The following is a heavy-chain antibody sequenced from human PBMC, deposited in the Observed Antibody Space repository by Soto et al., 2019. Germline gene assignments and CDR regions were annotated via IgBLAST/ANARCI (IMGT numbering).Heavy chain of an antibody. Sequence: ASVKVSCKASGYTFTSYGISWVRQAPGQGLEWMGWISAYNGNTNYAQKLQGRVTMTTDTSTSTAYMELRRLRSDDTAVYYCAREVWAARGSTSHSIHYFDYWGQGTLVTVSS. CDR2: ISAYNGNT. D-gene: IGHD2-2*01. CDR1: GYTFTSYG. V-gene: IGHV1-18*01. J-gene: IGHJ4*02. CDR3: AREVWAARGSTSHSIHYFDY.